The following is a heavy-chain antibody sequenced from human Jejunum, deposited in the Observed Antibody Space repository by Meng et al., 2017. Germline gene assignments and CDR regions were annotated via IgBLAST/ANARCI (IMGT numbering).Heavy chain of an antibody. Sequence: VQLVGYGGGLVQPGESLRLSCAAFGFTFSSHWMHWVRQVPGKGLVWLSRINSDGSDISYADSVKGRFTISRDNAKNTLYLQMSSLRVEDTAVYYCAKEFHGSGTSPWGQGTLVTVSS. CDR2: INSDGSDI. J-gene: IGHJ5*02. V-gene: IGHV3-74*01. CDR1: GFTFSSHW. D-gene: IGHD3-10*01. CDR3: AKEFHGSGTSP.